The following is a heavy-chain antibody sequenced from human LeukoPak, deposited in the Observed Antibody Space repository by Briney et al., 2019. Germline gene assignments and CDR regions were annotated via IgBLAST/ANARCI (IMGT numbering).Heavy chain of an antibody. D-gene: IGHD7-27*01. CDR3: ARHTGGWGSFDY. J-gene: IGHJ4*02. Sequence: SETLSLTCTVSGGSISSYYWSWIRQPPGKGLEWIGYIYYSGSTNYNPSLKSRVTISVDTSKNQFSLKLSFVTAADTAVYYCARHTGGWGSFDYWGQGTLVTVSS. V-gene: IGHV4-59*08. CDR2: IYYSGST. CDR1: GGSISSYY.